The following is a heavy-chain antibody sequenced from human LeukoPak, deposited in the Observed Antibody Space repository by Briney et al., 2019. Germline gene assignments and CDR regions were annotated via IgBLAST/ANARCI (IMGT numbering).Heavy chain of an antibody. CDR3: ARENIVATRPGEADSSGLGSFFDY. V-gene: IGHV1-46*01. CDR1: GYTFTSYY. CDR2: INPSGGST. D-gene: IGHD5-12*01. Sequence: GASVKVSCKASGYTFTSYYMHWVRQAPGQGLEWMGIINPSGGSTSYAQKFQGRVTMTRDTSTSTVYMELSSLRSEDTAVYYCARENIVATRPGEADSSGLGSFFDYWGQGTLVTVSS. J-gene: IGHJ4*02.